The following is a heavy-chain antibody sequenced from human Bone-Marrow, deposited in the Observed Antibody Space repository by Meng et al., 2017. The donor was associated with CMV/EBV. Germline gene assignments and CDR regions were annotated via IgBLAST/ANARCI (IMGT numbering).Heavy chain of an antibody. V-gene: IGHV1-69*05. D-gene: IGHD1-26*01. Sequence: SVKVSCKASGGTFSGYAISWVRQAPGQGLEWMGGIIPIFGTANYAQKFQGRVTITTDESTSTAYMELSSLRSEDTAVYYCARGKVLDRGSYTFDYWGQGTLVTVSS. CDR1: GGTFSGYA. CDR2: IIPIFGTA. J-gene: IGHJ4*02. CDR3: ARGKVLDRGSYTFDY.